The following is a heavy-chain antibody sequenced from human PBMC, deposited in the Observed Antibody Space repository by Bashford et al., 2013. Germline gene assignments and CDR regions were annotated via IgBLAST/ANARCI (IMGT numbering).Heavy chain of an antibody. CDR3: ARGRPYGDFYFDY. V-gene: IGHV4-59*01. Sequence: SETLSLTCTVSGGSISNYYWNWIRQPPGKGLEWIGYIYYSGSTNYNPSLKSRVTMSVDTSKNQFSLKLSSVTAADTAVYYCARGRPYGDFYFDYVGPGNPGHRLL. CDR2: IYYSGST. D-gene: IGHD4-17*01. J-gene: IGHJ4*02. CDR1: GGSISNYY.